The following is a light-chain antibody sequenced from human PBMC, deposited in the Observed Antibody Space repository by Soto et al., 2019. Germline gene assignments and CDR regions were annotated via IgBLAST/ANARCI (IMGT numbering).Light chain of an antibody. V-gene: IGKV1-5*01. J-gene: IGKJ1*01. CDR2: XAS. CDR1: RNIATW. CDR3: QHWDTSWP. Sequence: DIQMTQSPSSLSSSGGDRVPIPXRASRNIATWLSWFPQGTGKPTKXXILXASTLGSGVPSMFSGSGCGTEFTLTISGLQPDDVETYYCQHWDTSWPFGQGTKVDIK.